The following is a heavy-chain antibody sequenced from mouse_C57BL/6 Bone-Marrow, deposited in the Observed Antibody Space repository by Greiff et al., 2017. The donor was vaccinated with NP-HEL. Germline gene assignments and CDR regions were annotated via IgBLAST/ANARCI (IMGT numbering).Heavy chain of an antibody. CDR1: GYTFTSYW. D-gene: IGHD2-4*01. V-gene: IGHV1-52*01. CDR2: IDPSDSET. CDR3: ARTMRDYNAMDY. Sequence: QVQLQQPGAELVRPGSSVKLSCKASGYTFTSYWMHWVKQRPIQGLEWIGNIDPSDSETHYNQNFKDKATLTVDKSSSTAYMQLSSLTSEDSAVYYCARTMRDYNAMDYWGQGTSVTVSS. J-gene: IGHJ4*01.